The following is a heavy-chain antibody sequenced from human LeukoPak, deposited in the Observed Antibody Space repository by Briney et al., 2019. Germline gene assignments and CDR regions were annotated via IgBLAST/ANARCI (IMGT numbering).Heavy chain of an antibody. V-gene: IGHV3-30*18. CDR1: GFTFSRYG. D-gene: IGHD4-23*01. CDR3: AKELRDGGFDY. CDR2: ISYDGSNK. Sequence: GGSLRLSCAASGFTFSRYGMHWVRQAPGKGLEWVADISYDGSNKYYVDSVKGRFSISRDNSKNTLDLQMNSLRGEDTAVYFCAKELRDGGFDYWGQGTLVTVSS. J-gene: IGHJ4*02.